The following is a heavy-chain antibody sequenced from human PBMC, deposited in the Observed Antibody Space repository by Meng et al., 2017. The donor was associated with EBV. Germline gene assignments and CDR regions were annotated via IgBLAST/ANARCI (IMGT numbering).Heavy chain of an antibody. V-gene: IGHV1-46*01. Sequence: QVECVQSGDEVKKPGASGQVSCKAFGYTSTSYYMPGVRQAPGQGLGWIGIINPSGGRPSYAQTFKGRFPMTRETSTSTVYLERSSRRSEDTAVNYCARNGIAAWGWFDPWGQGTLVTVSS. CDR3: ARNGIAAWGWFDP. D-gene: IGHD6-13*01. J-gene: IGHJ5*02. CDR2: INPSGGRP. CDR1: GYTSTSYY.